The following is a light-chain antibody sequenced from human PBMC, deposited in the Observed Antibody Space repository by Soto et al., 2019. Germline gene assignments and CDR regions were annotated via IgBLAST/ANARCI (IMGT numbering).Light chain of an antibody. CDR1: SSDIGAYIY. Sequence: QSVLTQPPSASGSPGQSATISCTGTSSDIGAYIYVSWYQQHPGKAPKLMISEVSRRPSGVPERFSGSKSGNTASLTVSGLQADDEAHYYCSSYAGSNNFVFGTGTKVTVL. CDR2: EVS. CDR3: SSYAGSNNFV. J-gene: IGLJ1*01. V-gene: IGLV2-8*01.